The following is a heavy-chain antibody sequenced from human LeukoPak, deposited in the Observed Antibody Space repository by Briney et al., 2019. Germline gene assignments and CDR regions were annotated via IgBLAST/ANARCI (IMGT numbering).Heavy chain of an antibody. CDR1: GYTFTTYD. CDR2: MNPNSGNT. D-gene: IGHD6-19*01. V-gene: IGHV1-8*01. CDR3: ARGRGSGHKENWFDP. J-gene: IGHJ5*02. Sequence: ASVKVSCKASGYTFTTYDINWVRQATGQGLEWMGWMNPNSGNTGYAQKFQGKVTMTRNTSISTAYMELSSLRSEDTAVYYCARGRGSGHKENWFDPWGQGTLVTVSS.